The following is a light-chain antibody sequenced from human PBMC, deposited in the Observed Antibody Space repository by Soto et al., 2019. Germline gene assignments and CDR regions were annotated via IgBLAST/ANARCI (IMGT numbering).Light chain of an antibody. V-gene: IGKV3-20*01. CDR3: QHYQTLLPLT. CDR2: GAS. CDR1: QSFSSNY. J-gene: IGKJ4*01. Sequence: ELLLTQSPGTLSLSPGERATLSCSASQSFSSNYLAWYQQKPGQAPRLLIYGASSRATGIPDRFSGSGSGTDFTLTLRRLEPEDFGVYYCQHYQTLLPLTFGGGTKVDI.